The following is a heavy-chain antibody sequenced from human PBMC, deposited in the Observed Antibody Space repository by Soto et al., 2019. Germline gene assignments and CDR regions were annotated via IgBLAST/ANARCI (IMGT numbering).Heavy chain of an antibody. D-gene: IGHD4-4*01. CDR3: ARALTTVTIEYYDYYYMDV. Sequence: QVQLVQSGAEVKKPGASVKVSCKASGYTFTSYGISWVRQAPGQGLEWMGWISAYNGNTNYAQKLQGRVTMTTDTSTSTAYMELRSLRSDDTAVYYCARALTTVTIEYYDYYYMDVWGKGTTVTVSS. CDR2: ISAYNGNT. J-gene: IGHJ6*03. CDR1: GYTFTSYG. V-gene: IGHV1-18*01.